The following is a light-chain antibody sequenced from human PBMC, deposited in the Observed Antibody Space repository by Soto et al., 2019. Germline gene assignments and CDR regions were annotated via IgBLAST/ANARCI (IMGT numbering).Light chain of an antibody. J-gene: IGKJ5*01. Sequence: EIVLTQSPGTLSLSPGERATLSCRASQSVSSNFLAWYQQKPGQAPRLLIYGASSRDTGIPDRFSGSGSGTGFTLTISRLEPEDFAVYYCQQYGSSPITFGQGTRLDIK. V-gene: IGKV3-20*01. CDR2: GAS. CDR1: QSVSSNF. CDR3: QQYGSSPIT.